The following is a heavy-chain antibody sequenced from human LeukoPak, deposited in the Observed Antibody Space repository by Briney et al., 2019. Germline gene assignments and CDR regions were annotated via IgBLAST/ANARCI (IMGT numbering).Heavy chain of an antibody. CDR3: AYGSGSRRGYYYGMDV. CDR1: GFTFSSYE. V-gene: IGHV3-48*03. D-gene: IGHD3-10*01. J-gene: IGHJ6*02. CDR2: ISSSGSTI. Sequence: GGSLRLSCAASGFTFSSYEMNWVRQAPGKGLEWVSYISSSGSTIYYADSVKGRFTISRGNAKNSLYLQMNSLRAEDTAVYYCAYGSGSRRGYYYGMDVWGQGTTVTVSS.